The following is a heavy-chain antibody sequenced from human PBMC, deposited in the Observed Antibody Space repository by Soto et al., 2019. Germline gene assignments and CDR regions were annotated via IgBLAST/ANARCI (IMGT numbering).Heavy chain of an antibody. Sequence: EVQLVESGGGLVQPGGSLRLSCTASGFTFSNYWMHWVRQAPGKGLVWVSVIHIDGRTTSYADSVKGRFTISRDNAKNTVYVQMNSLRAEDTAVYYCVRGAYDYVGTDYWGQGTLVTVSS. J-gene: IGHJ4*02. D-gene: IGHD5-12*01. CDR2: IHIDGRTT. CDR3: VRGAYDYVGTDY. CDR1: GFTFSNYW. V-gene: IGHV3-74*01.